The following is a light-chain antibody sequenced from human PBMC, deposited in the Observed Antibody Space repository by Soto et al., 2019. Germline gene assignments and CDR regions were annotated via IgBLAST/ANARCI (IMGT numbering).Light chain of an antibody. V-gene: IGKV1-39*01. J-gene: IGKJ5*01. CDR2: AAS. CDR3: QQSYSTLPIT. CDR1: QSISGY. Sequence: DIQMTQSPSSLSASVGDRVTITCRTSQSISGYLNWYRHKPGKAPTLLIYAASTLQSGVPSRFSGSGSGTDFTLTIGNLQPEDFATYYCQQSYSTLPITFGQGTRLDIK.